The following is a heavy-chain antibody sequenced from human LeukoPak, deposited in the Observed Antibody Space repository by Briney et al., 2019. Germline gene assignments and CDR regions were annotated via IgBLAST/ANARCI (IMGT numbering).Heavy chain of an antibody. J-gene: IGHJ3*02. CDR2: ISYDKSYK. Sequence: GGSLRLSCAASGFTFNRHAMHWVRQAPGKGLEWVAVISYDKSYKEYTDSVKGRFTISRDNSRNTLFLEMNSLRTEDTVIYYCARSLTGYDAFDIWGQGTRVTVSS. CDR1: GFTFNRHA. V-gene: IGHV3-30*04. D-gene: IGHD3-9*01. CDR3: ARSLTGYDAFDI.